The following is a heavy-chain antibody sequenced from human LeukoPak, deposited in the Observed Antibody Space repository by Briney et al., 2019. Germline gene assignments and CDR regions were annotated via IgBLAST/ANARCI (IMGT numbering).Heavy chain of an antibody. CDR2: ISSGSSTI. Sequence: GGSLRLSCAASGFTFSTYSMNWVRQAPGRGLEWVSYISSGSSTIFYADSVKGRFTISRDNARNSLYLQMNSLRDEDTAVYYCARDGLHTAHFDYWGQGTLVTVSS. V-gene: IGHV3-48*02. J-gene: IGHJ4*02. CDR1: GFTFSTYS. CDR3: ARDGLHTAHFDY. D-gene: IGHD5-18*01.